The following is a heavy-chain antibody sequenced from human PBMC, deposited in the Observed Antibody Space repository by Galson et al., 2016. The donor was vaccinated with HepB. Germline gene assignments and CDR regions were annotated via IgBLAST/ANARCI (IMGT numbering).Heavy chain of an antibody. CDR3: AHSRGADFDY. J-gene: IGHJ4*02. V-gene: IGHV2-5*01. CDR2: IHWNDDK. Sequence: PALVKPTQTLTLTCTFSGFPFTTSGVGVGWIRQPPGKALEWLALIHWNDDKRYSPALKSRLTITKDTSKNQVVLTMTNMDPVDTATYYCAHSRGADFDYWGQGTLVTVSS. CDR1: GFPFTTSGVG.